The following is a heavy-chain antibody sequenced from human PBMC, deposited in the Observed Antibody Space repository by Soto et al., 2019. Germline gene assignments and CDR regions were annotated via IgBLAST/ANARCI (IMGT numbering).Heavy chain of an antibody. CDR2: TYYRSKWYN. J-gene: IGHJ6*02. V-gene: IGHV6-1*02. CDR3: ARDEAAAGRFRGMDG. CDR1: GDGVSSNSAA. Sequence: QVQLPQSGPGLVEPSQTLSLTCAISGDGVSSNSAAWNWIRQPPSRGLEWLGRTYYRSKWYNDYEGSLKSRISINPDTSQHQLSLHLNSVSPEDPAMYYCARDEAAAGRFRGMDGWGQGTTGTVSS. D-gene: IGHD6-25*01.